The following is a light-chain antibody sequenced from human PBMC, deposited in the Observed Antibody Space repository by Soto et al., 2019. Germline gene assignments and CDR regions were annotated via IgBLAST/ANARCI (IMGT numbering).Light chain of an antibody. CDR3: QKYNSAPRT. J-gene: IGKJ4*01. Sequence: DIQMTQSPSSLTASVGDRVTITCRASQDISNYLAWYQQKPGKVPKLLIYAASTLQSGVPSRFSGSGSGTDFTLTISSLQPEDVATYYCQKYNSAPRTFGGGTMVEIK. V-gene: IGKV1-27*01. CDR1: QDISNY. CDR2: AAS.